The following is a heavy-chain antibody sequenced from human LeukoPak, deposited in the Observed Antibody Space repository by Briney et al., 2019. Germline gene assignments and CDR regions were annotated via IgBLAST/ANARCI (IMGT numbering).Heavy chain of an antibody. CDR3: ATDAGGPYGNYATHSAF. CDR1: GLTLSTYG. Sequence: PGTSLRLSCAASGLTLSTYGVHWVRQAPGKGLEWVGVIWYDGTHIYYGDSVNGRFTISRDNSKGTVYLQLDSPTDDATAMYYCATDAGGPYGNYATHSAFWGQGTLVTVSS. D-gene: IGHD4-17*01. CDR2: IWYDGTHI. V-gene: IGHV3-33*01. J-gene: IGHJ4*02.